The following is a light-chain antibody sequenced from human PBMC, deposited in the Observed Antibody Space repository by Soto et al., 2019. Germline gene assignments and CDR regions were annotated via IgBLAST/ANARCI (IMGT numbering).Light chain of an antibody. Sequence: IQLTQSPSSLSASVGDRVTITCRASQGISSYLAWYQQKPGKAPRLLIYAASTLQSGVPLRFSGSGSGTDFTLTVSNLQPEDFATYYCQQLHSYPFTFGPGTKVDIK. V-gene: IGKV1-9*01. CDR3: QQLHSYPFT. CDR2: AAS. J-gene: IGKJ3*01. CDR1: QGISSY.